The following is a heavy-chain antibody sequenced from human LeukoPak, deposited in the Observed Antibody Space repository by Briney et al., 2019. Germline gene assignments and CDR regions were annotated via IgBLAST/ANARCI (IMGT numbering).Heavy chain of an antibody. CDR3: ARVVPPDAFDI. CDR1: GGSISSSYY. V-gene: IGHV4-39*07. D-gene: IGHD6-13*01. Sequence: PSETLSLTCTVSGGSISSSYYWGWIRQPPGKGLEWVGSFYYSGSTYYNPSLKSRVTISVDTSKNQFSLKLSSVTAADTAVYYCARVVPPDAFDIWGQGTMVTVSS. J-gene: IGHJ3*02. CDR2: FYYSGST.